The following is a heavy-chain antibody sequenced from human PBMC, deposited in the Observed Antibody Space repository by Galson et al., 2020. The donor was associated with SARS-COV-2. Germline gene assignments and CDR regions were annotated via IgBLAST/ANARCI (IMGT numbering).Heavy chain of an antibody. V-gene: IGHV2-70*01. CDR1: GFSLSTSGMC. CDR2: IDWDDDK. Sequence: SGPTLVKPTQTLTLTCTFSGFSLSTSGMCVSWIRQPPGKALEWLALIDWDDDKYYSTSLKTRLTISKDTSKNQVVLTMTNMDPVDTATYYCARTKRKTLITIFGVVIITNDAFDIWGQGTMVTVSS. CDR3: ARTKRKTLITIFGVVIITNDAFDI. D-gene: IGHD3-3*01. J-gene: IGHJ3*02.